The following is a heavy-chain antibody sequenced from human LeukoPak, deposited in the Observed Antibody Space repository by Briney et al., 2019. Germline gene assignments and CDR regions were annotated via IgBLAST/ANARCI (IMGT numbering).Heavy chain of an antibody. J-gene: IGHJ4*02. V-gene: IGHV1-8*01. CDR2: INLISGKT. Sequence: GASVKVSCKASGYTFTSYDINWVGQATGQGLEWMGWINLISGKTGYAQKFQGRVTMTRNTSISTAYMELSSQRSEDTAVYYCARGPRVIVGVPAVGESRTSYYFDYWGQGTLVTVSS. CDR3: ARGPRVIVGVPAVGESRTSYYFDY. D-gene: IGHD2-2*01. CDR1: GYTFTSYD.